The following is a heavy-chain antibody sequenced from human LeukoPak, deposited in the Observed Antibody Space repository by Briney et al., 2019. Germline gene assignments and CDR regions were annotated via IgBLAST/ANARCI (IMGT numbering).Heavy chain of an antibody. CDR2: ISYDGSNK. V-gene: IGHV3-30*18. J-gene: IGHJ3*02. Sequence: GGSLRVSCAASGFTFISYVMHGVCEAPGKGLEWVGVISYDGSNKYYANSVKGRFTISRDNSKNTLYLQMNSLRAEDTAVYYCAKAVAADDAFDIWGQGTMVTVSS. D-gene: IGHD6-13*01. CDR3: AKAVAADDAFDI. CDR1: GFTFISYV.